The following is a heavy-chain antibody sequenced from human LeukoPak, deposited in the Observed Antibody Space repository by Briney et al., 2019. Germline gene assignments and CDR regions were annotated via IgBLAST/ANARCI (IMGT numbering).Heavy chain of an antibody. Sequence: GGSLRLSCAATGFTVRSSHMSWIRQAPGKGLEWVSLIYSNGNIHDADSVKGRFTISRDISKNSLYLQMNSLRVDDTAVYYCVRADNGFDQWGQGALVTVSS. CDR3: VRADNGFDQ. D-gene: IGHD1-14*01. J-gene: IGHJ4*02. V-gene: IGHV3-53*01. CDR1: GFTVRSSH. CDR2: IYSNGNI.